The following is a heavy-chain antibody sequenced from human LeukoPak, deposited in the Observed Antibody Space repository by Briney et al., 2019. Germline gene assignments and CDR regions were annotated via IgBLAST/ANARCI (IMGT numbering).Heavy chain of an antibody. Sequence: GSLRLSCAASGFTFSDYYMSWIRQPPGKGLEWIGEIYHSGSTNYNPSLKSRVTISVDTSKNQFSLTLSSVTAADTAVYYCARGQKYRNGYTVTELGSGYFDYWGQGTLVTVSS. D-gene: IGHD5-18*01. V-gene: IGHV4-34*01. CDR1: GFTFSDYY. CDR3: ARGQKYRNGYTVTELGSGYFDY. J-gene: IGHJ4*02. CDR2: IYHSGST.